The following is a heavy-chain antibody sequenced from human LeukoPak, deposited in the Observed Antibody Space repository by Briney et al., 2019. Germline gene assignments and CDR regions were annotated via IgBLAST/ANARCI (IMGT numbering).Heavy chain of an antibody. Sequence: PSETLSLTCTVSGGSISSGNWWSWVRQPPGKGLEWIGEIYRGGSTSYSATLKSRVGMSVDTSKNQFSLKLTSVTAADTAVYYCTRNGAYSLDQWGQGTLVTVSS. CDR2: IYRGGST. CDR1: GGSISSGNW. D-gene: IGHD2-8*01. J-gene: IGHJ4*02. V-gene: IGHV4-4*02. CDR3: TRNGAYSLDQ.